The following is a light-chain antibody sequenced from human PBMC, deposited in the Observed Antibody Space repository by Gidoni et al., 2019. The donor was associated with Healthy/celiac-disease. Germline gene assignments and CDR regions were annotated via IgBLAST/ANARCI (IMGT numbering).Light chain of an antibody. Sequence: QSALTQPASVSGSPGPSITISCTGTSSDVGAYNYVSWYQQHPGKAPKLMIYDVNNRPSGVSNRFSGSKSGNTASLTISGLQAEDEADYYCSSYTSSSTIVLFGGGTKLTVL. CDR2: DVN. CDR1: SSDVGAYNY. CDR3: SSYTSSSTIVL. J-gene: IGLJ2*01. V-gene: IGLV2-14*01.